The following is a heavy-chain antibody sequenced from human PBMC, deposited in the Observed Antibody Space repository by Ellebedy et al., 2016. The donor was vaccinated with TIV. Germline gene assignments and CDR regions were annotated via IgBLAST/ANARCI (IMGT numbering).Heavy chain of an antibody. CDR2: IVPMFNIA. Sequence: AASVKVSCKASGGTFSRYAISWVRQAPGQGLEWMGWIVPMFNIANYAQKFRGRVTFTVDASTGTAYMEMRSLRSEDTDVYYCAREGTSGYSSSWSEGDLEYWGQGTPVTVSS. CDR1: GGTFSRYA. D-gene: IGHD6-13*01. CDR3: AREGTSGYSSSWSEGDLEY. V-gene: IGHV1-69*13. J-gene: IGHJ4*02.